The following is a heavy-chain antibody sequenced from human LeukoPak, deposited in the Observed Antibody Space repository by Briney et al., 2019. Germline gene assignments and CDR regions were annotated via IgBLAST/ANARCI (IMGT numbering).Heavy chain of an antibody. CDR1: GFTFSSYA. D-gene: IGHD3-16*02. J-gene: IGHJ4*02. Sequence: GGSLRLSCAASGFTFSSYAMSWVRQAPGKGLEWVSAISGSGGSTYYADSVKGRFTISRDNSKNTLYLQMNSLRAEDTAVYYCAKDIGYDYVWGSYRYTAGRNYFDYWGQGTLVTVSS. V-gene: IGHV3-23*01. CDR3: AKDIGYDYVWGSYRYTAGRNYFDY. CDR2: ISGSGGST.